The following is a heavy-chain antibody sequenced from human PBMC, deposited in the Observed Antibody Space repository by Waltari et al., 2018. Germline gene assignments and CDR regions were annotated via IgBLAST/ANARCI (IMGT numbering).Heavy chain of an antibody. CDR3: VTALGDRSSASRPFDV. CDR2: VDPEDGET. J-gene: IGHJ3*01. D-gene: IGHD3-10*01. V-gene: IGHV1-69-2*01. CDR1: GYTFTYSY. Sequence: EVQLPQSGTELTKPGRTVTLSSQVSGYTFTYSYIHWVQQAPGKGPQWMGLVDPEDGETIYAERFQGRVTITADTSTETAFMELSSLTSDDTAVYYCVTALGDRSSASRPFDVWGLGTLITVSS.